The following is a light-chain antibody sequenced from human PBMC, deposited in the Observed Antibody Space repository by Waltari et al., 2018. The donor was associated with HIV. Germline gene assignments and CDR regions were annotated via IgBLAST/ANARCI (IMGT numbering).Light chain of an antibody. V-gene: IGLV3-1*01. CDR3: QAWDSSTRGL. CDR1: KLWDKY. CDR2: QNK. J-gene: IGLJ2*01. Sequence: SYELTQPPSMSVSPGQTASITCSGDKLWDKYVCWYQQKPGQSPVLVIYQNKKRPSGIPERFSGSNSGNTGTLTISGTQAVDDADYYCQAWDSSTRGLFGGGTKLTVL.